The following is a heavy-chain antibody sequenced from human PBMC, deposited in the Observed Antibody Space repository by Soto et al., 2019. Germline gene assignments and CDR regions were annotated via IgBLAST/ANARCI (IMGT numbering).Heavy chain of an antibody. J-gene: IGHJ5*02. V-gene: IGHV4-31*03. CDR3: ARDYGGNGLGVDP. CDR1: GGSISSGGYY. D-gene: IGHD4-17*01. CDR2: IYYSGST. Sequence: QVQLQESGPGLVKPSQTLSLTCTVSGGSISSGGYYWSWIRQHPGKGLEWIGYIYYSGSTYYNPSLRSRVTISVATSKNQFSLKLSSVTAADTAVYYCARDYGGNGLGVDPWGQGTLVTVSS.